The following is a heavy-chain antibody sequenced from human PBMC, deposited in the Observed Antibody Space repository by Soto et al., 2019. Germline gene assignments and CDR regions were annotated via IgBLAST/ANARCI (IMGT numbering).Heavy chain of an antibody. CDR2: INHSGST. V-gene: IGHV4-34*01. D-gene: IGHD6-13*01. CDR1: GGSFSGYY. Sequence: SETLSLTCGVYGGSFSGYYWSWIRQPPGKGLEWIGEINHSGSTNYNPSLKSRVTISVDTSKNQFSLKLSSVTAADTAVYYCARIAAAGTAGDYYYGMDVWGQGTTVTVSS. CDR3: ARIAAAGTAGDYYYGMDV. J-gene: IGHJ6*02.